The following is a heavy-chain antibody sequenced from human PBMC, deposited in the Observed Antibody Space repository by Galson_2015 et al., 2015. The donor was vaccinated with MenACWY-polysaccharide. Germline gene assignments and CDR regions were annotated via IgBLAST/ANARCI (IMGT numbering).Heavy chain of an antibody. Sequence: SLRLSCAASGFTFSSYSMNWVRQAPGKGLEWVSYISSSSSTIYYADSVKGRFTISRDNAKNSLFLQMNSLRAEDTAVYYCARLHCSSTSCYPTDCYYYGMDVCCRGTTVAVSS. CDR1: GFTFSSYS. V-gene: IGHV3-48*01. CDR2: ISSSSSTI. D-gene: IGHD2-2*01. J-gene: IGHJ6*02. CDR3: ARLHCSSTSCYPTDCYYYGMDV.